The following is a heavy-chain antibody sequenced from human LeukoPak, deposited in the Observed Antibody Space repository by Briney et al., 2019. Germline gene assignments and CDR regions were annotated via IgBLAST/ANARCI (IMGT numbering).Heavy chain of an antibody. CDR3: ARLPEFHTGYSFYYMDV. Sequence: SETLSLTCTVSGDSISSSSYYWGWIRQPQGKGLEWIGSIYYSGSTYYNPSLKSRITISVDTTKNQFSLKLSSVTAADTAVYYCARLPEFHTGYSFYYMDVWGKGTTVTISS. D-gene: IGHD1-14*01. V-gene: IGHV4-39*01. CDR2: IYYSGST. J-gene: IGHJ6*03. CDR1: GDSISSSSYY.